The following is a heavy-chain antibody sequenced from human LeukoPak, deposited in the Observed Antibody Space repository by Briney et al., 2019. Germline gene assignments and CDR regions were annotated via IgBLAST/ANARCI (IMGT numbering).Heavy chain of an antibody. Sequence: TGGSLRLSCAASGFTFSSYAMSWVRQAPGKGLEWVSAISGSGGSTYYADSVKGRFTISRDNSKNTLYLQMNSLRAEDTAVYYCAKSYGSGSYYAEYFQHWGQGTLVTVSS. CDR2: ISGSGGST. CDR3: AKSYGSGSYYAEYFQH. D-gene: IGHD3-10*01. CDR1: GFTFSSYA. V-gene: IGHV3-23*01. J-gene: IGHJ1*01.